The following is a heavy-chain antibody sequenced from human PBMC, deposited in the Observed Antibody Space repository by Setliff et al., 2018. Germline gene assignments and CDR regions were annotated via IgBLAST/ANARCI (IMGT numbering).Heavy chain of an antibody. CDR1: GGSISSYY. CDR2: IYNSGST. V-gene: IGHV4-59*12. CDR3: VRESRSTWYRRDF. J-gene: IGHJ4*02. Sequence: SETLSLTCTVSGGSISSYYWSWIRQPPGKGLEWIGYIYNSGSTNYNPSLKSRVTISVDMSKNQFSMKLTSVTAADTAVYYCVRESRSTWYRRDFWGQGTLVTVSS. D-gene: IGHD6-13*01.